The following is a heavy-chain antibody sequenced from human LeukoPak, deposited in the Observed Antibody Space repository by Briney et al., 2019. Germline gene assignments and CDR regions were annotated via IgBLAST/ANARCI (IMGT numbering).Heavy chain of an antibody. CDR3: ASVSRGGYEFRAFDY. Sequence: SETLSLTCAVYGGSFSDCYWSWIRQPPGKGLEWIGEINHSGSTNYNPSLKSRVTISVDTSKHQFSLKLSSVTAADTAVYYCASVSRGGYEFRAFDYWGQGTLVTVSS. CDR2: INHSGST. V-gene: IGHV4-34*01. D-gene: IGHD3-10*01. CDR1: GGSFSDCY. J-gene: IGHJ4*02.